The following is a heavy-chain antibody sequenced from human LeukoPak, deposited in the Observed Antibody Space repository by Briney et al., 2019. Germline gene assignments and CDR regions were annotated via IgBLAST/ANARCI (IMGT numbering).Heavy chain of an antibody. CDR2: ISAYNGNT. V-gene: IGHV1-18*01. D-gene: IGHD3-9*01. J-gene: IGHJ4*02. CDR1: GYTFTSYG. Sequence: ASVKVSCKASGYTFTSYGISWVRQAPGQGLEWMGWISAYNGNTNYAQKLQGRVTMTTDTSTSTAYMELRSLRSDDTAVYYCARNPGDDILTGYFNYWGQGTLVTVSS. CDR3: ARNPGDDILTGYFNY.